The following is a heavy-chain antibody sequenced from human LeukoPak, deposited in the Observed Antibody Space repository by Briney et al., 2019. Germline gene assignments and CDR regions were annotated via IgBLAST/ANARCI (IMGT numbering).Heavy chain of an antibody. CDR1: GFTSSSYG. CDR2: IWYGGSNK. Sequence: GGSLRLSCAASGFTSSSYGMHWVRQAPGKGLEWVAVIWYGGSNKYYAGSVKGRFTISRDNSKNTLYLQMNSLRAEDTAVYYCAKGGQGFDYWGQGTLVTVSS. J-gene: IGHJ4*02. CDR3: AKGGQGFDY. V-gene: IGHV3-30*02. D-gene: IGHD5-12*01.